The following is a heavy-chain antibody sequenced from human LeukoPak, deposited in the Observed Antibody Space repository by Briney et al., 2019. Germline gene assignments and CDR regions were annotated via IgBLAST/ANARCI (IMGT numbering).Heavy chain of an antibody. CDR2: MNPNSGNT. Sequence: GASVEVSCKASGYTFTSYDINWVRQATGQGLEWMGWMNPNSGNTGYAQKFQGRVTMTRNTSISTAYMELSSLRSEDTAVYYCARLSPLLWFGEHRYGMDVWGQGTTVTVSS. D-gene: IGHD3-10*01. V-gene: IGHV1-8*01. J-gene: IGHJ6*02. CDR3: ARLSPLLWFGEHRYGMDV. CDR1: GYTFTSYD.